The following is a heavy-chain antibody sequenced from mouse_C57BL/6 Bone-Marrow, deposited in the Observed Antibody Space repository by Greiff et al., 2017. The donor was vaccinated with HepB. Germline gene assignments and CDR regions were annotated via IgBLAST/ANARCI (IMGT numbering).Heavy chain of an antibody. CDR2: INPNNGGT. D-gene: IGHD1-1*01. V-gene: IGHV1-18*01. CDR3: ARALLRLVATSGMDY. Sequence: EVQLQQSGPELVKPGASVKIPCKASGYTFTDYNMDWVKQSHGKSLEWIGDINPNNGGTIYNQKFKGKATLTVDKSSSTAYMELRSLTSEDTAVYYCARALLRLVATSGMDYWGQGTSVTVSS. CDR1: GYTFTDYN. J-gene: IGHJ4*01.